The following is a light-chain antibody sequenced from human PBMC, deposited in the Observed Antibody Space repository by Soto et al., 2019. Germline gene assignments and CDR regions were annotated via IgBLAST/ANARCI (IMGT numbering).Light chain of an antibody. CDR2: LGS. J-gene: IGKJ5*01. V-gene: IGKV2-28*01. CDR1: QSLLHSHGYHY. CDR3: MQALQTPNT. Sequence: DIVMTQSPLSLPVTPGEPASISCRSSQSLLHSHGYHYLDWYLQKPGQSPQLLIYLGSNRASGVPDRFSGSGSGTDFTLKISRVEAEDVGVYYCMQALQTPNTFGQGTRLEIK.